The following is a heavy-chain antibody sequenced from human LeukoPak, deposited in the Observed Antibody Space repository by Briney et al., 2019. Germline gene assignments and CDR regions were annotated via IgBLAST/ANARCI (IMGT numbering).Heavy chain of an antibody. CDR2: INPNSGGT. J-gene: IGHJ3*02. V-gene: IGHV1-2*02. CDR1: GYTFTVYY. D-gene: IGHD2-15*01. Sequence: GASVKVSCKASGYTFTVYYMHWVRQAPGQGLEWMGWINPNSGGTNYAQKFQGRVTMTRDTSISTAYMELSRLRSDDTAVYYCARAGFCSGGSCYYDIWGQGTMVTVSS. CDR3: ARAGFCSGGSCYYDI.